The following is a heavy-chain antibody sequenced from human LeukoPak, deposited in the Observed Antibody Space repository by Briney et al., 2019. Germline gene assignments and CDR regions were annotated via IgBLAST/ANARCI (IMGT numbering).Heavy chain of an antibody. CDR3: ARVLEDSRIFDRFDY. CDR1: GGSFSGYY. V-gene: IGHV4-34*01. CDR2: INHSGCT. Sequence: SETLSLTCAVYGGSFSGYYWSWIRQPPGKGLEGIGEINHSGCTNYNPSLKSRVTISVDTSKNQFSLKLSSVTAADTAVYYCARVLEDSRIFDRFDYWGQGTLVTVSS. D-gene: IGHD1-1*01. J-gene: IGHJ4*02.